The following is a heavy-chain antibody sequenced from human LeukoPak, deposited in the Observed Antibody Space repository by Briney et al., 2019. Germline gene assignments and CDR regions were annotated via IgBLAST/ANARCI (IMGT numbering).Heavy chain of an antibody. V-gene: IGHV3-23*01. J-gene: IGHJ4*02. CDR3: AKHTDIVGGYFHY. Sequence: PGGSLRLSCAAPGFTFSSYAMSWVRQAPGTGLEGVSGISGESVNTYYADSVKGRFTISRDNSKNTVYLQMNSLRAEDTAVYYCAKHTDIVGGYFHYWGLGALVTVSS. D-gene: IGHD1-26*01. CDR2: ISGESVNT. CDR1: GFTFSSYA.